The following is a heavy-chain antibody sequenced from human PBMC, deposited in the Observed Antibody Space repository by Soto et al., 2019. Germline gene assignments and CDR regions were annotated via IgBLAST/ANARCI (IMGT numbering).Heavy chain of an antibody. CDR3: ARVLYLITGTANWLDP. CDR2: IGAYNGNT. Sequence: ASVKVSCKASGYTFTSYGISWVRQAPGQGLEWMGWIGAYNGNTNYAQKLQGRVTMTTDTSTSTAYMELRSLRSDDTAVYYCARVLYLITGTANWLDPCGPGTLLTVSS. CDR1: GYTFTSYG. D-gene: IGHD1-20*01. J-gene: IGHJ5*02. V-gene: IGHV1-18*01.